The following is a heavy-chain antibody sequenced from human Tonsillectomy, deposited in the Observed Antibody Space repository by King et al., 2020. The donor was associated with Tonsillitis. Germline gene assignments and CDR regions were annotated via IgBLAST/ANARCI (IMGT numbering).Heavy chain of an antibody. J-gene: IGHJ4*02. CDR1: GYTFTGYY. CDR3: ARADLITMVRGGNIDY. D-gene: IGHD3-10*01. V-gene: IGHV1-2*02. Sequence: LQLVQSGAEVKKPGASVKVSCKASGYTFTGYYMHWVRQAPGQGLEWMGWINPNSGGTNYAQKFQGRVTMTRDTSISTAYMELSRLRSDDTAVYYCARADLITMVRGGNIDYWGQGTLVTVSS. CDR2: INPNSGGT.